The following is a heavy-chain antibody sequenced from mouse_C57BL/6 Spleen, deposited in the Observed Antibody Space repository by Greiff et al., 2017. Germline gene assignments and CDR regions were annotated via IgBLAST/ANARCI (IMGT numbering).Heavy chain of an antibody. V-gene: IGHV5-9*01. J-gene: IGHJ3*01. D-gene: IGHD3-2*02. Sequence: EVKLEESGGGLVKPGGSLKLSCAASGFTFSSYTMPWVRQTPEKRLEWVATISSGGGNTNYPDSGKGRCTISRDNAKNTLYLQMSSLRSEDTALYFCARQLRRQESCCAYWGRGTLVTVSA. CDR2: ISSGGGNT. CDR1: GFTFSSYT. CDR3: ARQLRRQESCCAY.